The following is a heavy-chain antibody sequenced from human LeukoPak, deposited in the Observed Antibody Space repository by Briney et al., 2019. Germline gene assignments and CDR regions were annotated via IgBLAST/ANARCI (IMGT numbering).Heavy chain of an antibody. CDR2: ISYDGGTK. Sequence: GGSLRLSCAASGFTFSAYAIHWVRQAPGKGLEWVAFISYDGGTKDYTDSVKGRFTISRDNSKNTLFLQMNSLRAGDTAVYYCARDPSGSGSDWPNWGFDYWGQGTLVTVSS. CDR3: ARDPSGSGSDWPNWGFDY. D-gene: IGHD1-26*01. CDR1: GFTFSAYA. J-gene: IGHJ4*02. V-gene: IGHV3-30-3*01.